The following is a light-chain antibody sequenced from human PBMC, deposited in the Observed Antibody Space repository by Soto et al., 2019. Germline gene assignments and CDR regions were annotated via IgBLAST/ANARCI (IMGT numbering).Light chain of an antibody. CDR3: QQRSNWPPIT. CDR2: DAS. Sequence: EIVLTQSPATLSLSPGERATLSCRASQSVSSYLAWYQQKPGQAPRLLIYDASNRATGIPARCSGSGSGTDFTLTISSREPEDFAVYYWQQRSNWPPITFGQGPRLEIK. CDR1: QSVSSY. V-gene: IGKV3-11*01. J-gene: IGKJ5*01.